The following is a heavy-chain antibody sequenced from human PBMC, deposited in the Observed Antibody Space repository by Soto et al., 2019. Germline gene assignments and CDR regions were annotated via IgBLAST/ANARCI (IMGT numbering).Heavy chain of an antibody. CDR2: IKLSGGST. J-gene: IGHJ6*02. V-gene: IGHV1-46*01. CDR3: AREGNSYPGMDV. Sequence: QVQLMQSGAEVKKPGASVRVSCVASGYTFTSYYMHWVRQAPGQGLEWLGAIKLSGGSTTYAQRFQGRVTVTRDTSTSTVYMELRSLRSEDTAVYHCAREGNSYPGMDVWGQGTTVTVS. CDR1: GYTFTSYY. D-gene: IGHD2-21*01.